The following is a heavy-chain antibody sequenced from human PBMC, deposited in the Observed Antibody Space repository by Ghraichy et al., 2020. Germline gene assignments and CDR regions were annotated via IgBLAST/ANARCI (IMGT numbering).Heavy chain of an antibody. CDR3: ARDPYDSSGYYYGMDV. J-gene: IGHJ6*02. CDR2: IYSGGST. V-gene: IGHV3-53*01. Sequence: GGSLRLSCAASGFTVSSNYMSWVRQAPGKGLEWVSVIYSGGSTYYADSVKGRLTITRDNSKNTLYLQMNSLRAEDTAVYYCARDPYDSSGYYYGMDVWGQRTTLTVSS. D-gene: IGHD3-22*01. CDR1: GFTVSSNY.